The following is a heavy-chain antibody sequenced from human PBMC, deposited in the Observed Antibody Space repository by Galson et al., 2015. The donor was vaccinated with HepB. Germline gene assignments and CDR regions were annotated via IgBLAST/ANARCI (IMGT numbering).Heavy chain of an antibody. CDR2: IGTAGDT. V-gene: IGHV3-13*04. D-gene: IGHD1-1*01. Sequence: SLRLSCAASGFTFTIYDMHWVRQTTRKGLEWVSAIGTAGDTYYPGSVKGRFTVSRENAKNSLYLQMNSLRAGDTAVYYCVRGVGNYYFDYWGQGTLVTVSS. CDR3: VRGVGNYYFDY. CDR1: GFTFTIYD. J-gene: IGHJ4*02.